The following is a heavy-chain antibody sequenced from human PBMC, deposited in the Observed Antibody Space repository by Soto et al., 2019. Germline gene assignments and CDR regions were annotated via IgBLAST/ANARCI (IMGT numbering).Heavy chain of an antibody. J-gene: IGHJ4*02. D-gene: IGHD1-26*01. CDR3: AKDTGYSGNYLLFDY. V-gene: IGHV3-23*01. CDR1: GFTFGEYA. Sequence: EVQLLESGGGLVQAGGSLTLACAASGFTFGEYALTWVRQAPGKGLEWVSAISGSGGDTYYADSVKGRFTISRDNFKDTLFLQMNSLRAEDTALYYCAKDTGYSGNYLLFDYWGQGTLVTVSS. CDR2: ISGSGGDT.